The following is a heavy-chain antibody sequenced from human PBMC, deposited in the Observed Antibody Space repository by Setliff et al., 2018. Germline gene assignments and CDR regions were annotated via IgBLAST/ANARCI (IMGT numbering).Heavy chain of an antibody. Sequence: GGSLRLSCADSGFTFSTHSMNWVRQAPGKGLEWVSSISRSSTYIYYADSMKGLFTISRDKAKNSMYLQMNSLRAEDTAVYYCASAGHSGSWFPFDAFHIWGQGTMVTVSS. V-gene: IGHV3-21*01. CDR2: ISRSSTYI. D-gene: IGHD6-13*01. J-gene: IGHJ3*02. CDR3: ASAGHSGSWFPFDAFHI. CDR1: GFTFSTHS.